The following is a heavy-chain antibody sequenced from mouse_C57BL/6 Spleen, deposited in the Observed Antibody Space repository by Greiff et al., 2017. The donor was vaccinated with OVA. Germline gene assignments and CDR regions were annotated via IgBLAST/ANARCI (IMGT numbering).Heavy chain of an antibody. Sequence: VKLQQPGAELVKPGASVKLSCKASGYTFTSYWMQWVKQRPGQGLEWIGEIDPSDSYTNYNQKFKGKATLTVDTSSSTAYMQLSSLTSEDSAVYYCARRIGNMGFDVWGTGTTVTVSS. V-gene: IGHV1-50*01. J-gene: IGHJ1*03. CDR2: IDPSDSYT. D-gene: IGHD1-1*02. CDR3: ARRIGNMGFDV. CDR1: GYTFTSYW.